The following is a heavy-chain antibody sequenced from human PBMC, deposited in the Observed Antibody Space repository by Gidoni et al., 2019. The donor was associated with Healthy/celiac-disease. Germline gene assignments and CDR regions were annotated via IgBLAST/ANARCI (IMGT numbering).Heavy chain of an antibody. Sequence: QVQLVESGGGVVQPGRPRRLPCEASGFTFSSSAMHWVRQAPGKGPEWVAVISYDGSNKYYADSVKGRFTISRDNSKNTLYLQMNSLRAEDTAVYYCARVVGYSSSCLGYWGQGTLVTVSS. CDR3: ARVVGYSSSCLGY. CDR1: GFTFSSSA. V-gene: IGHV3-30*01. D-gene: IGHD6-13*01. CDR2: ISYDGSNK. J-gene: IGHJ4*02.